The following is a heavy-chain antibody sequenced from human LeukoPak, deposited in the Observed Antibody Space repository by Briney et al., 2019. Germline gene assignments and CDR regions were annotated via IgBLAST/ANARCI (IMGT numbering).Heavy chain of an antibody. Sequence: GESLRLSCAASGFTFSSSAMSWVRQAPGKGLEWVTTIIGRGSGSSTYYADSVKGRFTISRDNYKNSLYLHMKTRRDRDTAVYYCAKSGYNRFDYRGQGDLWSVSS. J-gene: IGHJ4*02. D-gene: IGHD5-24*01. V-gene: IGHV3-23*01. CDR3: AKSGYNRFDY. CDR2: IIGRGSGSST. CDR1: GFTFSSSA.